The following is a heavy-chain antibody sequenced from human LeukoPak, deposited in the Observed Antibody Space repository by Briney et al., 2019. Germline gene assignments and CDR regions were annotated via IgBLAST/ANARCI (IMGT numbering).Heavy chain of an antibody. CDR3: ARGAYCSGGSCYGHFDY. CDR2: IIPIFGTA. V-gene: IGHV1-69*05. CDR1: GGTFSSYA. J-gene: IGHJ4*02. Sequence: APVKVSCKASGGTFSSYAISWVRQAPGQGLEWMGGIIPIFGTANYAQKFQGRVTITTDESTSTAYMELSSLRSEDTAVYYCARGAYCSGGSCYGHFDYWGQGTLVTVSS. D-gene: IGHD2-15*01.